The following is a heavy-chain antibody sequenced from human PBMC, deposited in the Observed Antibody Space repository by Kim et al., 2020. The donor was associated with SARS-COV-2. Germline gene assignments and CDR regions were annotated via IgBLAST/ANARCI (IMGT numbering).Heavy chain of an antibody. V-gene: IGHV4-34*01. CDR1: GGSFSGYY. CDR3: ARGQGAAGRGYWYFDL. D-gene: IGHD6-13*01. J-gene: IGHJ2*01. Sequence: SETLSLTCAVYGGSFSGYYWSWIRQPPGKGLEWIGEINHSGSTNYNPSLKSRVTISVDTSKNQFSLKLSSVTAADTAVYYCARGQGAAGRGYWYFDLWGRGTLVTVSS. CDR2: INHSGST.